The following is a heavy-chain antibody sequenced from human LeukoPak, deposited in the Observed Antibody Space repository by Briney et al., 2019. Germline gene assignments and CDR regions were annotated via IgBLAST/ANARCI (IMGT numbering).Heavy chain of an antibody. J-gene: IGHJ4*02. D-gene: IGHD3-22*01. Sequence: SETLSLTCTVSGGSISSSSYYWGWIRQPPGKGLEGIGSIYYSGSTYYNPSLKSRVTISVDTSKNQFSLKLSSVTAADTAVYYCAKAQGVTMIVVAITTGWGQGTLVTVSS. V-gene: IGHV4-39*01. CDR1: GGSISSSSYY. CDR3: AKAQGVTMIVVAITTG. CDR2: IYYSGST.